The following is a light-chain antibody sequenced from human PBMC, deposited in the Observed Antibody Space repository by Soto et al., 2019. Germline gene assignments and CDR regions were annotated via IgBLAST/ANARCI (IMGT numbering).Light chain of an antibody. J-gene: IGLJ2*01. Sequence: QPVLTQPASVSGSPGQSITISCTGTDSDVGGYNYVSWYQQHPGKAPKLMIYGVYNRPSGVSNRFSGSKSGNTASLTISGLQAEDEADYYCSSFTNNNTPHVVFGGGTKVTVL. V-gene: IGLV2-14*01. CDR2: GVY. CDR3: SSFTNNNTPHVV. CDR1: DSDVGGYNY.